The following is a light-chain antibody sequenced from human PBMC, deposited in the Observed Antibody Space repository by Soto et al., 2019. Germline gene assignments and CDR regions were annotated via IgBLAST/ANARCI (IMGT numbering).Light chain of an antibody. CDR3: QSYDSSLSVV. Sequence: QSVLTQPPSVSGAPGQRVTISCTGSSSNIGAGYDVHWYKQLPGTAPKLLIYGNSNRPSGVPDRFSGSKSGTSASLAITGLQAEDEAHYYCQSYDSSLSVVFGGGTKLTVL. CDR1: SSNIGAGYD. J-gene: IGLJ2*01. CDR2: GNS. V-gene: IGLV1-40*01.